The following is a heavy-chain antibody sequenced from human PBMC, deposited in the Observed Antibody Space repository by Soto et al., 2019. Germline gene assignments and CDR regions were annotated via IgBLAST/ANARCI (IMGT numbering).Heavy chain of an antibody. J-gene: IGHJ3*02. Sequence: SETLSLTCAVYGGSFSGYYWSWIRQPPGKGLEWIGEINHSGSTNYNPSLKSRVTISVDTSKNQFSLKLSSVTAEDTAVYYCARDINYDILTGQDAFDIWGQGTMVTVSS. CDR2: INHSGST. CDR1: GGSFSGYY. V-gene: IGHV4-34*01. D-gene: IGHD3-9*01. CDR3: ARDINYDILTGQDAFDI.